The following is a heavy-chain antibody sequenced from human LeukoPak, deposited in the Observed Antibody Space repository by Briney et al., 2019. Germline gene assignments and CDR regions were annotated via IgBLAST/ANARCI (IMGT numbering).Heavy chain of an antibody. D-gene: IGHD4-17*01. V-gene: IGHV4-59*01. CDR3: ASVHAYGDIDY. CDR2: IYNSGST. Sequence: PSETLSLTCSVSGGSISNYYWSWIRQSPGKGPEWIGYIYNSGSTNYNPSLKSRVTISVDTSKNQFSLKLSSVTAADTAVYYCASVHAYGDIDYWGQGTLVTVSS. CDR1: GGSISNYY. J-gene: IGHJ4*02.